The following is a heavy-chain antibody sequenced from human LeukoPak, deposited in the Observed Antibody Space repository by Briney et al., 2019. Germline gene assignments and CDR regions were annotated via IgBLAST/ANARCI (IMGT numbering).Heavy chain of an antibody. CDR2: ISYDGSNK. D-gene: IGHD3-10*01. CDR1: GFTFSSYG. Sequence: GRSLRLSCAASGFTFSSYGMHWVRQAPGKGLEWVAVISYDGSNKYYADSVKGRFTISRDNSKNTLYLQMNGLRAEDTAVYYCASSGSYLTIDYWGQGTLVTVSS. CDR3: ASSGSYLTIDY. V-gene: IGHV3-30*03. J-gene: IGHJ4*02.